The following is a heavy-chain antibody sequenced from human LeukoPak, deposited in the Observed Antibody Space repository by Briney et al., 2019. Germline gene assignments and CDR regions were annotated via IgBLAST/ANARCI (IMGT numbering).Heavy chain of an antibody. D-gene: IGHD1-26*01. CDR3: AAQGRVGATMDFDY. Sequence: GASVKVSCKASGYRFTGYYMHWVRQAPGQGLEWMAWINPKSGDTFFAPKFQGRVTITRDTSISTASMNLSRLTSDDTAMYYCAAQGRVGATMDFDYWGQGTLVTVSS. CDR1: GYRFTGYY. J-gene: IGHJ4*02. V-gene: IGHV1-2*02. CDR2: INPKSGDT.